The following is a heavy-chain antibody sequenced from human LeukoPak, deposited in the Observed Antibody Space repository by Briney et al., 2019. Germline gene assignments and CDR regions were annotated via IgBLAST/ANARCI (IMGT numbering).Heavy chain of an antibody. J-gene: IGHJ4*02. CDR3: ARAYDSSGYYGGDVLGY. CDR1: GFTFSSYS. V-gene: IGHV3-48*01. CDR2: ISSSSSTI. Sequence: GGSLRLSCAASGFTFSSYSMNWVRQAPGKGLEWVSYISSSSSTIYYADSVKGRFTISRDNAKNSLCLQMNSLRAEDTAVYYCARAYDSSGYYGGDVLGYWGQGTLVTVSS. D-gene: IGHD3-22*01.